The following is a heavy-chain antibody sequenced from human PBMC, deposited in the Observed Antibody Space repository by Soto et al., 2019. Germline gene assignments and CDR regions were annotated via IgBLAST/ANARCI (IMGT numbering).Heavy chain of an antibody. CDR2: ISYDGSNK. CDR3: AKEYSASGWRYYYYGMDV. V-gene: IGHV3-30*18. J-gene: IGHJ6*02. Sequence: GGSLRLSCAASGFTFSSYGMHWVRQAPGKGLEWVAVISYDGSNKYYADSVKGRFTISRDNSKNTLYLQMNSLRAEDTAVYYCAKEYSASGWRYYYYGMDVWGQGTTVTVSS. D-gene: IGHD6-13*01. CDR1: GFTFSSYG.